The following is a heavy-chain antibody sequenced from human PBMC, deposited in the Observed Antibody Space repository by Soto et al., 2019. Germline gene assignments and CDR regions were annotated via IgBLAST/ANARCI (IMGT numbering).Heavy chain of an antibody. CDR3: AHSPPYHTIRDPDY. D-gene: IGHD2-2*01. CDR1: GFSFSTPGVG. Sequence: HITLKESGPTLVKPTQTLTLTCAFSGFSFSTPGVGVGWIRQPPGKPPEWLALIYWDDDKRYSPSLRSRLTITKHTSSTQVVLIVTHLDPLDTGTYYCAHSPPYHTIRDPDYLGQGTLVSVSS. J-gene: IGHJ4*02. CDR2: IYWDDDK. V-gene: IGHV2-5*02.